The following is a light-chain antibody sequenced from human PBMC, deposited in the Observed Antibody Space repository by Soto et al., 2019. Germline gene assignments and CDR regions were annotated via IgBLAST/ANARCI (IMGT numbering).Light chain of an antibody. Sequence: DIVMTQSPDSLAVSLGERATINCKSSQSILYSSNNINYLAWFQQKPGQPPKMLIYWASARESGVPDRFSGSGSGTDFTLTISNLQAEDVAVYYCQQYYTAWTFGQGTKVEIK. CDR2: WAS. CDR1: QSILYSSNNINY. J-gene: IGKJ1*01. V-gene: IGKV4-1*01. CDR3: QQYYTAWT.